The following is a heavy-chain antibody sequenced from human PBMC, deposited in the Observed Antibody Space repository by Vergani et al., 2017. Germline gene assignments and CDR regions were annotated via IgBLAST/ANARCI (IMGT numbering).Heavy chain of an antibody. CDR3: ASHKEQLVPGNYYYYYYLDV. Sequence: QLQLQESDPGLVKPSETLSLTCTVSGGSIRSTFYYWGWIRQPPGKGLEWIGTIYYSGSTYYNPSLESRVTISVDTTKNQFSLKLNSVTAADTAVYYCASHKEQLVPGNYYYYYYLDVWGKGTTVTVSS. CDR2: IYYSGST. CDR1: GGSIRSTFYY. J-gene: IGHJ6*03. V-gene: IGHV4-39*01. D-gene: IGHD6-13*01.